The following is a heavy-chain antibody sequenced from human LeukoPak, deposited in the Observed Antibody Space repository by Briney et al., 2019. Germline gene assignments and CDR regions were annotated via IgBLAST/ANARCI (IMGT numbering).Heavy chain of an antibody. Sequence: PSETLSLTCTVSGGSISSYYWSWLRQPPGKGLECIGYIYYSGSTNYNPSLKSRVTISVDTSKNQFSLKLSSVTAADTAVYYCARNKCSGGSCFPLLDYWGQGTLITVSS. J-gene: IGHJ4*02. V-gene: IGHV4-59*01. D-gene: IGHD2-15*01. CDR3: ARNKCSGGSCFPLLDY. CDR1: GGSISSYY. CDR2: IYYSGST.